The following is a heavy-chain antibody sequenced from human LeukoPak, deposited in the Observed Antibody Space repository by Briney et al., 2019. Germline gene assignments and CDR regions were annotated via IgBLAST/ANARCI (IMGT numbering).Heavy chain of an antibody. CDR2: IDSDGSGT. V-gene: IGHV3-74*01. CDR1: GFTFSSYW. D-gene: IGHD3-22*01. CDR3: ARVLSADSPGFQH. Sequence: GGSLRLSCAASGFTFSSYWMSWVRQAPGKGLEWVARIDSDGSGTRYADSVKGRFTISRDNAKNTLYLQMNSLRAEDTAVYYCARVLSADSPGFQHWGQGTLVTVSS. J-gene: IGHJ1*01.